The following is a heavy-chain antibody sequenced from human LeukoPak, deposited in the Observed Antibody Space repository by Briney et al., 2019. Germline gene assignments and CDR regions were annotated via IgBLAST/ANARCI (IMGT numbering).Heavy chain of an antibody. J-gene: IGHJ4*02. V-gene: IGHV5-51*01. CDR3: ARQRAAADGYFDY. CDR1: GYSFTSYW. Sequence: GESLQISCKGSGYSFTSYWIGWVRQMPGKGLEWMGIIYPGDSDTRYSPSFQGQVTISADKSISTAYLQWSSLKASDTAMYYCARQRAAADGYFDYWGQGTLVTVSS. D-gene: IGHD6-13*01. CDR2: IYPGDSDT.